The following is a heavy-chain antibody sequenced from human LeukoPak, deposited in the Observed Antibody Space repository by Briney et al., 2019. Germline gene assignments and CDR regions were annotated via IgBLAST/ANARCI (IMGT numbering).Heavy chain of an antibody. D-gene: IGHD4-17*01. Sequence: PGRSLRLSCAASGFTFDDYGMHWVRQAPGKGLEWVSGINWNSGSIGYADSVKGRFTISRDNAKKSLYLQMNSLRAEDTALYYCARTSGGYGDWAYWGQGTLVTVSS. J-gene: IGHJ4*02. V-gene: IGHV3-9*01. CDR2: INWNSGSI. CDR1: GFTFDDYG. CDR3: ARTSGGYGDWAY.